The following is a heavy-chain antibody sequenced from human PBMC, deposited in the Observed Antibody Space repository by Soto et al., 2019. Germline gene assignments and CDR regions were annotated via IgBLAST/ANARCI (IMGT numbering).Heavy chain of an antibody. V-gene: IGHV3-7*01. D-gene: IGHD1-26*01. Sequence: GVLRLSCAASGFTFSSYWMSWVRQAPGKGLEWVANIKQDGSEKYYVDPVEGRFTISRDNAKNSLYLQMNSLRAEDTAVYYCAREISRGSSPDYWGQGTLVTVSS. CDR2: IKQDGSEK. CDR3: AREISRGSSPDY. J-gene: IGHJ4*02. CDR1: GFTFSSYW.